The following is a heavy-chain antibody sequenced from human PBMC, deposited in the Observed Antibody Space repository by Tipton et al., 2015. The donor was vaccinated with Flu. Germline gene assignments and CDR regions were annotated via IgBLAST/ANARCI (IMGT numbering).Heavy chain of an antibody. CDR3: ATLTGDDY. CDR1: GFVLSPYA. D-gene: IGHD7-27*01. Sequence: SLRLSCAASGFVLSPYAMAWVRQAPGKGLEWLSYISSIGTTISYADSVKGRFTISRDNAKNSLYLQLNSLRAEDTAVYYCATLTGDDYWGQGVLVTVSS. V-gene: IGHV3-48*03. J-gene: IGHJ4*02. CDR2: ISSIGTTI.